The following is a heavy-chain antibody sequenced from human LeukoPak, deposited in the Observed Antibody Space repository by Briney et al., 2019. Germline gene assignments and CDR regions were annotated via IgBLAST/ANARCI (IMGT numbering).Heavy chain of an antibody. CDR2: INAGNGNT. V-gene: IGHV1-3*01. CDR3: ARPSTGYYGSGSYNWFDP. D-gene: IGHD3-10*01. J-gene: IGHJ5*02. Sequence: ASVKVSCKASGYTFTSYAMHWVRQAPGQRLEWMGWINAGNGNTKYSQRFQGRVTITRGTSASTAYMELSSLRSEDTAVYYCARPSTGYYGSGSYNWFDPWGQGTLVTVSS. CDR1: GYTFTSYA.